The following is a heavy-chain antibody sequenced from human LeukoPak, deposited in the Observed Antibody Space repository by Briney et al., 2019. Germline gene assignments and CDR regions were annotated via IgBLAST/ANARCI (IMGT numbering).Heavy chain of an antibody. CDR1: GFTFSSCT. V-gene: IGHV3-33*08. D-gene: IGHD2-15*01. J-gene: IGHJ4*02. Sequence: GGSLRLSCAASGFTFSSCTMHWVRQAPGKGLEWVAVIWYDDSNKYYADSVKGRFTVSRDNSKNTLYLQMNSLRAEDTAVYYCARPSCSGGSCYPYYFDYWGQGTLVTVSS. CDR2: IWYDDSNK. CDR3: ARPSCSGGSCYPYYFDY.